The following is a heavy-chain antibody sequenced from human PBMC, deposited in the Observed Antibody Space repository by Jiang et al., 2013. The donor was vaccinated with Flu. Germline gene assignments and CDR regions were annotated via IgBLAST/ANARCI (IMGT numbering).Heavy chain of an antibody. CDR2: ISYDGSNK. D-gene: IGHD3-3*01. V-gene: IGHV3-30-3*01. CDR1: GFTFSSYA. CDR3: ARDQTNINYDFWSGILDY. J-gene: IGHJ4*02. Sequence: GVVQPGRSLRLSCAASGFTFSSYAMHWVRQAPGKGLEWVAVISYDGSNKYYADSVKGRFTISRDNSKNTLYLQMNSLRAEDTAVYYCARDQTNINYDFWSGILDYWGQGTLVTVSS.